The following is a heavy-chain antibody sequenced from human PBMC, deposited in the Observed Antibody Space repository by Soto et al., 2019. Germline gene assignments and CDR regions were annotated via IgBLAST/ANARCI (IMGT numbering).Heavy chain of an antibody. Sequence: GGSLRLSCAASGFTFSSYAMHWFRQAPGKGLEWVAVISYDGSNKYYADSVKGRFTISRDNSKNTLYLQMNSLRAEDTAVYYCAGPMVVTATYGMDVWGQGTTVTVSS. J-gene: IGHJ6*02. V-gene: IGHV3-30-3*01. CDR3: AGPMVVTATYGMDV. CDR1: GFTFSSYA. D-gene: IGHD2-21*02. CDR2: ISYDGSNK.